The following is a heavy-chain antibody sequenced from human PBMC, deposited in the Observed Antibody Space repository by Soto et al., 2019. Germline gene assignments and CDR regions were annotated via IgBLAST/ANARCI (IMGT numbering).Heavy chain of an antibody. CDR3: ARLEGFCSSISCYLSSYYMDL. V-gene: IGHV4-59*01. J-gene: IGHJ6*03. D-gene: IGHD2-2*01. CDR1: GGSISSYY. Sequence: SETLSLTCTVSGGSISSYYWSWIRQPPGKGLEYIGYIYYSGSTNYNPSLKSRVTMSVDTSKNQFSLKLSSVTAADTAVYYCARLEGFCSSISCYLSSYYMDLWGKGTTVTVSS. CDR2: IYYSGST.